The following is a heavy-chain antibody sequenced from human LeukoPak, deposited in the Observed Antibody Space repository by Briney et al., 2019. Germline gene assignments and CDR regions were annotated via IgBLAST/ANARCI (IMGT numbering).Heavy chain of an antibody. CDR1: GFTFSGSA. CDR3: TRHGAVGATTGSADY. CDR2: IRSKANSYAT. J-gene: IGHJ4*02. D-gene: IGHD1-26*01. V-gene: IGHV3-73*01. Sequence: GGSLRLSCAASGFTFSGSAMHCVRQASGKGLEWVGRIRSKANSYATAYAASVKGRFTISRDDSKNTAYLQMNSLKTEDTAVYYCTRHGAVGATTGSADYWGQGTLVTVSS.